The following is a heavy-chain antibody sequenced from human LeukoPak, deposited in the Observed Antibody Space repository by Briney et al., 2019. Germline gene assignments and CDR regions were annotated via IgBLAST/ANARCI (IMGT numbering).Heavy chain of an antibody. Sequence: GGSRRLSCAASGFTFSNYWMSWVRQAPGKGREWVANIKKDGSEKNYVDSVKGRFTISRDNAKNSLYLQMNSLRAEDTAVYYCARAPGPPGFWGQGTLVTVSS. CDR1: GFTFSNYW. V-gene: IGHV3-7*04. CDR2: IKKDGSEK. J-gene: IGHJ4*02. D-gene: IGHD7-27*01. CDR3: ARAPGPPGF.